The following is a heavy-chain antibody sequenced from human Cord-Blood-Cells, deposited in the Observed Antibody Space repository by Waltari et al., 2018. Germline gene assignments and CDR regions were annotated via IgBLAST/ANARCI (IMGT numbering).Heavy chain of an antibody. D-gene: IGHD2-15*01. CDR1: GGSISSYY. CDR2: SYYSGST. V-gene: IGHV4-59*01. J-gene: IGHJ2*01. CDR3: ARDRGGPHWYFDL. Sequence: HVPLQESGPGLVKPSETMSLTCTVSGGSISSYYSSWLRQPPGKGLERFGYSYYSGSTNSNPSLKSRVTISVDTSKNQFSLKLSSVTAADTAVYYCARDRGGPHWYFDLWGRGTLVTVSS.